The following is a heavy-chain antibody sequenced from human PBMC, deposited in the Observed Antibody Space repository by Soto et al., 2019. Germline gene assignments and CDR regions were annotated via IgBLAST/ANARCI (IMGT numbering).Heavy chain of an antibody. CDR1: GFIFDNHA. J-gene: IGHJ4*02. V-gene: IGHV3-9*01. Sequence: EVQLVESGGGLVQPGRSLRLSCAASGFIFDNHAMNWVRQAPGKGLEWVAGVSWNSGSIDYADSVKGRFTISRDNAKNSLYLQMNSLRAEDTALYYCATDRCGGDCYSFDYWGQGTLVTVSS. CDR2: VSWNSGSI. D-gene: IGHD2-21*02. CDR3: ATDRCGGDCYSFDY.